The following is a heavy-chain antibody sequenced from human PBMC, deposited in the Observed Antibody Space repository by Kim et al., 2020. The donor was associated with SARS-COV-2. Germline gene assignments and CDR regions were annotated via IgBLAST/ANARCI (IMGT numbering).Heavy chain of an antibody. Sequence: SETLSLTCAVSGGSISSSNWWSWVRQPPGKGLEWIGEIYHSGSTNYNPSLKSRVTISVDKSKNQFSLKLSSVTAADTAVYYCASTPPPPSSGSSSDYWGQGTLVTVSS. D-gene: IGHD3-10*01. CDR1: GGSISSSNW. J-gene: IGHJ4*02. CDR3: ASTPPPPSSGSSSDY. V-gene: IGHV4-4*02. CDR2: IYHSGST.